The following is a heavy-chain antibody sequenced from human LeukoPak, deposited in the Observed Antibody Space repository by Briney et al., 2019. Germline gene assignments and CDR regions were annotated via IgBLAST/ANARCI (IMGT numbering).Heavy chain of an antibody. CDR3: AKRASGSGTSLYYFDY. J-gene: IGHJ4*02. V-gene: IGHV3-23*01. CDR2: ISNSAGST. CDR1: GFTFSSYA. Sequence: PGGSLRLSCAASGFTFSSYAMSWVRQAPGKGLEWVSVISNSAGSTFYADSVKGRFTISRDNSKNTLYLQMNSLRAEDTAVCYCAKRASGSGTSLYYFDYWGQGTLVTVSS. D-gene: IGHD3-10*01.